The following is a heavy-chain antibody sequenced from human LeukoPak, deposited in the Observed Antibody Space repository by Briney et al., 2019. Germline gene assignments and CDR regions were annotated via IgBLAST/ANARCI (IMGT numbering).Heavy chain of an antibody. V-gene: IGHV4-34*01. CDR1: GGSFSGYY. CDR2: INHSGST. CDR3: ARDGKPMAKKYYYDSSGPPSA. J-gene: IGHJ5*02. Sequence: PSETLSLTCAVYGGSFSGYYWSRIRQPPGKGLEWIGEINHSGSTNYNPSLKSRVTISVDTSKNQFSLKLSSVTAADTAVYYCARDGKPMAKKYYYDSSGPPSAWGQGTLVTVSS. D-gene: IGHD3-22*01.